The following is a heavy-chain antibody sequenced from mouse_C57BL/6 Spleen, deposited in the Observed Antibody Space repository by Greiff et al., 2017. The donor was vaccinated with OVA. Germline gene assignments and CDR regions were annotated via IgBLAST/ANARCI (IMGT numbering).Heavy chain of an antibody. V-gene: IGHV1-72*01. D-gene: IGHD1-1*01. CDR3: ARDYYGSRSWEGVDY. J-gene: IGHJ2*01. CDR2: IDPNSGGT. Sequence: VKQRPGRGLEWIGRIDPNSGGTKYNEKFKSKATLTVDKPSSTAYMQLSSLTSEDSAVYYCARDYYGSRSWEGVDYWGQGTTLTVSS.